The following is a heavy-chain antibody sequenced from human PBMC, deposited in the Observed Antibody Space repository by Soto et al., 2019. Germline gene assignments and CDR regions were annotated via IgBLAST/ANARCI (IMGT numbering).Heavy chain of an antibody. V-gene: IGHV1-18*01. CDR3: ARDRGDSSGWYRVFGY. D-gene: IGHD6-19*01. J-gene: IGHJ4*02. CDR2: ISGYNGNT. CDR1: GYTFTSYG. Sequence: QVQLVQSGAEVKRPGASVKLSCKASGYTFTSYGISWARQAPGQGLEWMGWISGYNGNTNYAQKLQGRVTVTTDTSTSTAYMELRSLRSDDTAVYYCARDRGDSSGWYRVFGYWGQGTLVTVSS.